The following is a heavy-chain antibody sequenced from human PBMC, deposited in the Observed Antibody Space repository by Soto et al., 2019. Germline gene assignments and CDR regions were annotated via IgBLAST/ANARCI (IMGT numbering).Heavy chain of an antibody. Sequence: GGSLRLSCAASGFTFSSYAMFWVRQAPGKGLEWVSAISGSGGSTYYADSVKGRFTISRDNSKNTLYLQMNSLRAEDTAVYYCAKEMVDYYDSSGYYPTNFDYWGQGTLVTVSS. CDR1: GFTFSSYA. V-gene: IGHV3-23*01. D-gene: IGHD3-22*01. J-gene: IGHJ4*02. CDR2: ISGSGGST. CDR3: AKEMVDYYDSSGYYPTNFDY.